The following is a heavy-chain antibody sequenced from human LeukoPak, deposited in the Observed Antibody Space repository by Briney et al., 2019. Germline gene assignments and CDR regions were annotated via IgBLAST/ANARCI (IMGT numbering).Heavy chain of an antibody. V-gene: IGHV3-53*04. CDR1: GFTFTTYT. J-gene: IGHJ4*02. Sequence: GGSLRLSCAASGFTFTTYTMNWVRQAPGKGLEWVSVIYSGGSTYYADSVKGRFTISRHNSKNTLYLQMNSLRAEDTAVYYCARVDTAMAHFDYWGQGTLVTVSS. CDR3: ARVDTAMAHFDY. CDR2: IYSGGST. D-gene: IGHD5-18*01.